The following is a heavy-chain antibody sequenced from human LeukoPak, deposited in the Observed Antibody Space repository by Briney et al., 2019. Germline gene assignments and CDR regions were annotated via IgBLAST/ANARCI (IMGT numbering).Heavy chain of an antibody. Sequence: GGSLRLSCAASGFTFSSYSMNWVRQAPGKGLEWVSSISSSSSYIYYADSVKGRFTISRDNAKNSLYLQVNSLRAEDTAVYYCAREIFGSYYMDVWGKGATVTVSS. CDR1: GFTFSSYS. CDR3: AREIFGSYYMDV. V-gene: IGHV3-21*01. J-gene: IGHJ6*03. CDR2: ISSSSSYI. D-gene: IGHD3-10*01.